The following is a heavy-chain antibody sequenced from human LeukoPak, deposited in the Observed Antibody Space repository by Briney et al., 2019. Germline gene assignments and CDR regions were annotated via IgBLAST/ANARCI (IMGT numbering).Heavy chain of an antibody. D-gene: IGHD3-10*01. V-gene: IGHV1-69*06. CDR2: IIPIFGTA. CDR3: AREDGITMVRGVPRFDP. Sequence: SVKVSCKASGGTFSSYAISWVQQAPGQGLEWMGGIIPIFGTANYAQKFQGRVTITADKSTSTAYMELSSLRSEDTAVYYCAREDGITMVRGVPRFDPWGQGTLVTVSS. CDR1: GGTFSSYA. J-gene: IGHJ5*02.